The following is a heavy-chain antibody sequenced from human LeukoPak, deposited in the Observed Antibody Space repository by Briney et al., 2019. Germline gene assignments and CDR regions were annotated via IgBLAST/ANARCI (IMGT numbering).Heavy chain of an antibody. CDR1: GITLSNYG. V-gene: IGHV3-23*01. CDR2: ISGSGGST. Sequence: GGSLRLSCAVSGITLSNYGMSWVRQAPGKGLEWVSAISGSGGSTYYADSVKGRFTISRDNSKNTLYLQMNSLRAEDTAVYYCAILSGSYDYWGQGTLVTVSS. CDR3: AILSGSYDY. J-gene: IGHJ4*02. D-gene: IGHD3-10*01.